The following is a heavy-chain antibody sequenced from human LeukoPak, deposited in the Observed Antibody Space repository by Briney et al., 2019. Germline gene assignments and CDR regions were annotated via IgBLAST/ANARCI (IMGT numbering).Heavy chain of an antibody. V-gene: IGHV1-46*01. CDR3: ARDRDIVATIVLHY. CDR1: GYTFTSHY. CDR2: INPSGSST. D-gene: IGHD5-12*01. J-gene: IGHJ4*02. Sequence: ASVKVSCKASGYTFTSHYMHWVRQAPGQGLEWMGLINPSGSSTLYAQKFQGRVTMTTDTSTSTAYMELRSLRSDDTAVYYCARDRDIVATIVLHYWGQGTLVTVSS.